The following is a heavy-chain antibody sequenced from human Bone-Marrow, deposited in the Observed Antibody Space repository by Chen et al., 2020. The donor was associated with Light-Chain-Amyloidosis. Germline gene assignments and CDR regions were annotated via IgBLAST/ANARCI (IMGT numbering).Heavy chain of an antibody. CDR2: IHHDGTWE. D-gene: IGHD2-15*01. V-gene: IGHV3-7*01. J-gene: IGHJ4*02. Sequence: EAQLVESGGGLVQPGGSLRLSCAASGFTFSSNWVSWVRQAPGMGLEWVANIHHDGTWEYFLDSVHGRXTISSDNXXXXLLLQMNSLRAEDTAVYYCARGFATDYWGQGTLVTVSS. CDR3: ARGFATDY. CDR1: GFTFSSNW.